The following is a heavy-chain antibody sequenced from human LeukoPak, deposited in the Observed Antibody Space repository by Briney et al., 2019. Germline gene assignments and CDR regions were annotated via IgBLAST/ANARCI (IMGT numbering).Heavy chain of an antibody. CDR3: AKSYYYGSGSPSLDY. J-gene: IGHJ4*02. CDR2: ISGSGGST. V-gene: IGHV3-23*01. Sequence: GGSLRLSCAASGFTFSTYAMSWVRQTPEKGLEWVSAISGSGGSTYYADSVKGRFTISTDNSKNTLYLQMNSLRVEDTAVYYCAKSYYYGSGSPSLDYWGQGTLVTVSS. D-gene: IGHD3-10*01. CDR1: GFTFSTYA.